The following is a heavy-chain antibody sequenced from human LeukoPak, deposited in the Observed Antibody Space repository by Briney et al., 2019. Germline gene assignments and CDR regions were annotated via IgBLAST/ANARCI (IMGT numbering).Heavy chain of an antibody. Sequence: GGSLRLSCAASGFTFSSYGMHWVRQAPGKGPEWVAVISYDGSNKYYADSVKGRFTISRDNSKNTLYLQMNSLRAEDTAVYYCAKDGNSGYDYYYYGMDVWGKGTTVTVSS. CDR1: GFTFSSYG. CDR3: AKDGNSGYDYYYYGMDV. J-gene: IGHJ6*04. CDR2: ISYDGSNK. D-gene: IGHD5-12*01. V-gene: IGHV3-30*18.